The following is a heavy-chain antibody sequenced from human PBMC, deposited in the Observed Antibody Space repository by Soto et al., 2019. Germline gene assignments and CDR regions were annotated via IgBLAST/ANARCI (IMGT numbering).Heavy chain of an antibody. J-gene: IGHJ6*02. V-gene: IGHV3-43D*04. CDR1: GFTFDDFA. Sequence: GGSLRLSCAASGFTFDDFAMCWVRQVPGKGLEWISLVNWDGDTTFYADSVKGRFIISRDNSKNSVYLQMNSLRSDDSATYYCAKGATVTTHYQYYGVDVWGRGTTVTVSS. D-gene: IGHD4-17*01. CDR3: AKGATVTTHYQYYGVDV. CDR2: VNWDGDTT.